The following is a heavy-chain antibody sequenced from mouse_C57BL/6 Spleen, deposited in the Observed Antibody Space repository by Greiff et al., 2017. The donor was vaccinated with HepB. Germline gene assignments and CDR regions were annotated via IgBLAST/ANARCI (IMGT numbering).Heavy chain of an antibody. CDR2: IRNKANGYTT. J-gene: IGHJ4*01. CDR1: GFTFTDYY. D-gene: IGHD2-14*01. CDR3: ARYDRAMDY. V-gene: IGHV7-3*01. Sequence: EVKLVESGGGLVQPGGSLSLSCAASGFTFTDYYMSWVRQPPGKALEWLGFIRNKANGYTTEYSASVKGRFTISRDNSQSILYLQMIALRAEDSATYYCARYDRAMDYWGQGTSVTVSS.